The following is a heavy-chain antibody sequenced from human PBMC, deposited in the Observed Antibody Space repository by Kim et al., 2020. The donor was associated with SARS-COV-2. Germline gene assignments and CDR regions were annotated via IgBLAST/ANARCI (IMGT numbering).Heavy chain of an antibody. Sequence: ADSVKGRFTISRDNAKNSLYLQMNSLRAEDTAVYYCARLPRHYYYYGMDVWGQGTTVTVSS. J-gene: IGHJ6*02. V-gene: IGHV3-11*04. CDR3: ARLPRHYYYYGMDV.